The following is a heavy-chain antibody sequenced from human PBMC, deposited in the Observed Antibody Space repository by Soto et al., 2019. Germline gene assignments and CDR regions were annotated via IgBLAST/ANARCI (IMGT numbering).Heavy chain of an antibody. Sequence: ASVKVSCKASGYTFTGYYMHWVRQAPGQGLEWMGWINPNSGGTNYAQKFQGWVTMTRDTSISTAYMELSRLRSDDTAVYYCARGEAWGYYDFWSGYTTFFDYWGQGTLVTVS. D-gene: IGHD3-3*01. V-gene: IGHV1-2*04. CDR3: ARGEAWGYYDFWSGYTTFFDY. J-gene: IGHJ4*02. CDR2: INPNSGGT. CDR1: GYTFTGYY.